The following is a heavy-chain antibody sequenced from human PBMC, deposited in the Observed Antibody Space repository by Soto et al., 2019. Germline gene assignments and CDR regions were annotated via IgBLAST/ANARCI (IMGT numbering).Heavy chain of an antibody. D-gene: IGHD3-22*01. Sequence: GGSLRLSCAASGFTFSSYAMHWVRQAPGKGLEWVAVISYDGSNKYYADSVKGRFTISRDNSKNTLYLQMNSLRAEDTAVYYCARGYKMSMIVVAGGRAFDIWGQGTMVTVSS. V-gene: IGHV3-30-3*01. CDR3: ARGYKMSMIVVAGGRAFDI. CDR1: GFTFSSYA. CDR2: ISYDGSNK. J-gene: IGHJ3*02.